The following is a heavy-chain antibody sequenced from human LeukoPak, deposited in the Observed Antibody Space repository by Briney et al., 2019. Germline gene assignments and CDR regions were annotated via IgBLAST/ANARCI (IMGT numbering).Heavy chain of an antibody. Sequence: ASVKVSCKASGYTFTGYYMHWVRQAPGQGLEWMGWINPNSGGTNYAQKFQGRVTMTRDTSISTAYMELSRLRSDDTAVYYCAGDRVSGAVGGVDYWGQGTLVTVSS. CDR1: GYTFTGYY. CDR3: AGDRVSGAVGGVDY. D-gene: IGHD6-19*01. V-gene: IGHV1-2*02. J-gene: IGHJ4*02. CDR2: INPNSGGT.